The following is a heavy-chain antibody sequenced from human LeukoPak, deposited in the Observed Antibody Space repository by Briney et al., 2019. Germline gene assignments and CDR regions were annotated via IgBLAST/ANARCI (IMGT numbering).Heavy chain of an antibody. J-gene: IGHJ6*02. CDR2: IYYSGST. V-gene: IGHV4-31*03. CDR1: GGSISSGGYY. D-gene: IGHD3-9*01. Sequence: SQTLSLTCTVSGGSISSGGYYWSWIRQHPGKGLEWIGYIYYSGSTYYNPSLKSRVTISVDTSKNQFSLKLSSVTAADTAVYYCARDGPVKRRYYYYGMDVWGQGTTVTVSS. CDR3: ARDGPVKRRYYYYGMDV.